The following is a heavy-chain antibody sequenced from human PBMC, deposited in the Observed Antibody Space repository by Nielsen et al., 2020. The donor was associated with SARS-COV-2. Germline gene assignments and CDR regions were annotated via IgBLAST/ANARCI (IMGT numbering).Heavy chain of an antibody. CDR2: TYYRSKWYN. D-gene: IGHD6-19*01. CDR3: ARDRAVADTNWFDP. J-gene: IGHJ5*02. V-gene: IGHV6-1*01. Sequence: LRLSCAISGDSVSSNSAAWNWIRQSPSRGLEWLGRTYYRSKWYNDYAVSVKSRITINPDTSKNQFSLQLNSVTPEDTAVYYCARDRAVADTNWFDPWGQGTLVTVSS. CDR1: GDSVSSNSAA.